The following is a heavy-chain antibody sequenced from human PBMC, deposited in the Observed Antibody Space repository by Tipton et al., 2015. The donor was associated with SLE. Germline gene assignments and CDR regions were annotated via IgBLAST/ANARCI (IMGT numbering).Heavy chain of an antibody. CDR3: ARAGLAARPGFDY. D-gene: IGHD6-6*01. V-gene: IGHV3-21*01. Sequence: SVKGRFTTSRDNAKNSLYLQMNSLRAEDTAVYYCARAGLAARPGFDYWGQGTLVTVSS. J-gene: IGHJ4*02.